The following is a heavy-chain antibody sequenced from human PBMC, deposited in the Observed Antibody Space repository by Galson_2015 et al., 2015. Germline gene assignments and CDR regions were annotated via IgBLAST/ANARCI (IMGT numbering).Heavy chain of an antibody. J-gene: IGHJ4*02. CDR3: ARKGYCSSTSCYDGGVDY. V-gene: IGHV4-4*02. CDR2: IYHSGST. Sequence: SETLSLTCAVSGGSISSSNWWSWVRQPPGKGLEWIGEIYHSGSTNYNPSLKSRVTISVDKSKNQFSLKLSSVTAADTAVYYCARKGYCSSTSCYDGGVDYWGQGTLVTVSS. CDR1: GGSISSSNW. D-gene: IGHD2-2*01.